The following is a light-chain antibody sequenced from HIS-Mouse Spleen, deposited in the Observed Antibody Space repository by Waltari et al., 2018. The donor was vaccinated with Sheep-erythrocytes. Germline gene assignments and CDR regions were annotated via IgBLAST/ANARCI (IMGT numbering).Light chain of an antibody. J-gene: IGKJ1*01. CDR1: QSISSW. CDR2: KAS. Sequence: DIQMTQSPSTLSASVGDRVTITCRASQSISSWLAWYQQKPGKAPKHLIYKASSLESGVRARFSGSGSGTEVTLTISSLQPDDFATYYCQQYNSYPWTFGQGTKVEIK. CDR3: QQYNSYPWT. V-gene: IGKV1-5*03.